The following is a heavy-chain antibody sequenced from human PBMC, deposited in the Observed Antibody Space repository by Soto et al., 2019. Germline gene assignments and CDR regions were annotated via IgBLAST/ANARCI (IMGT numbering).Heavy chain of an antibody. V-gene: IGHV3-23*01. D-gene: IGHD4-17*01. CDR2: ISGSGGST. Sequence: GGSLRLSCAASGFTFSSYSISWVRQAPGKGLEWVSAISGSGGSTYYADSVKGRFTISRDNSKNTLYLQMNSLRAEDTAVYYCAKDRLVTVTTFDYCAQGNLVAVSS. J-gene: IGHJ4*02. CDR1: GFTFSSYS. CDR3: AKDRLVTVTTFDY.